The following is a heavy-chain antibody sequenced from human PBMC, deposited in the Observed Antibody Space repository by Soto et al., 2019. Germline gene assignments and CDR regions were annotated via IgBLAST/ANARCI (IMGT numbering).Heavy chain of an antibody. Sequence: ASVKVSCKASGYTFTTQAMHWVRQAPGQSLERMGWINGGTGQTKHSQRFQGRVNITRDTSASTAYMELSSLRSEETAVYYCARGKGMEENHCHYGPDIWRQGTTVTVSS. J-gene: IGHJ6*02. CDR1: GYTFTTQA. CDR2: INGGTGQT. CDR3: ARGKGMEENHCHYGPDI. D-gene: IGHD1-1*01. V-gene: IGHV1-3*01.